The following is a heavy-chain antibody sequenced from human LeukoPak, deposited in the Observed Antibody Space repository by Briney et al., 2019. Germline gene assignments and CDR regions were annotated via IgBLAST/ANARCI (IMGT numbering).Heavy chain of an antibody. CDR1: GGSFSGYY. CDR3: ASSYYDTFDY. D-gene: IGHD3-9*01. CDR2: INHSGST. Sequence: PSETLSLTCAVYGGSFSGYYWSWIRQPPGKGLEWIGEINHSGSTNYNPSLKSRVTISVDTSKNRFSLKLSSVTAADTAVYYCASSYYDTFDYWGQGTLVTVSS. V-gene: IGHV4-34*01. J-gene: IGHJ4*02.